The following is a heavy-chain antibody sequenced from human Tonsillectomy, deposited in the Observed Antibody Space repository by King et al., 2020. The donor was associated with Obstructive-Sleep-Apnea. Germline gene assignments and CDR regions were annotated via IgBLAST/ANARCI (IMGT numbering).Heavy chain of an antibody. CDR2: ISSSSSTI. Sequence: QLVQSGGGLVQPGGSLRLSCAASGFTFSTYTMNWVRQAPGKGLEWVSYISSSSSTIYYADSVKGRFTIFRDNAKNSLYLQMNSLRAEDTAVYYCARGDELGWDYWGQGTLVTVSS. D-gene: IGHD6-19*01. J-gene: IGHJ4*02. V-gene: IGHV3-48*04. CDR3: ARGDELGWDY. CDR1: GFTFSTYT.